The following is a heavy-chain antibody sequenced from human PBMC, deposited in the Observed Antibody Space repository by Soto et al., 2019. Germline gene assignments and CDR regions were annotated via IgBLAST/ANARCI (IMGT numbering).Heavy chain of an antibody. D-gene: IGHD3-16*01. Sequence: QAHLEQSGAEVKRPGASVKVSCKASGYTFSDFDINWLRQASGQGPEWMGWMNAKSGDTFFAQRFQGKFNMTRDTSLSTAYMEVGSLTSDDKAMYYCARGNPFNYAGFDVWGQGTTVAVSS. CDR3: ARGNPFNYAGFDV. CDR2: MNAKSGDT. CDR1: GYTFSDFD. V-gene: IGHV1-8*01. J-gene: IGHJ6*02.